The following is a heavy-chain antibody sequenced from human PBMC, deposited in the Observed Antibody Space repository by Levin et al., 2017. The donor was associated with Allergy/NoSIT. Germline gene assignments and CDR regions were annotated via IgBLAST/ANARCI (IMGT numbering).Heavy chain of an antibody. J-gene: IGHJ2*01. V-gene: IGHV1-18*01. CDR3: AGGKGFCGGLTCHNWYFDR. Sequence: GESLKISCEASGYSFTNYGITWLRQAPGQGLEWMGWISAYDGYTKYAAGLQDRLAMTTDTSTSTAYMELTSLRPDDTAVYYCAGGKGFCGGLTCHNWYFDRWGRGTLVTVSS. CDR2: ISAYDGYT. CDR1: GYSFTNYG. D-gene: IGHD2-21*01.